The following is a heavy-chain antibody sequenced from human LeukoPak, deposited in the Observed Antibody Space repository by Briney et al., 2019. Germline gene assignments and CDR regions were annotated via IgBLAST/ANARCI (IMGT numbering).Heavy chain of an antibody. CDR2: IWYDGSNK. Sequence: PGGSLRLSCAASGFTFSSYGMHWVRQAPGKGLEWVAVIWYDGSNKYYADSVKGRFTISRDNSKNTLYLQMNSLRAEDTAVYYCAREKAVRHPQRLNYYYYYGMDVWGQGTTVTVSS. CDR3: AREKAVRHPQRLNYYYYYGMDV. D-gene: IGHD2-8*01. V-gene: IGHV3-33*01. J-gene: IGHJ6*02. CDR1: GFTFSSYG.